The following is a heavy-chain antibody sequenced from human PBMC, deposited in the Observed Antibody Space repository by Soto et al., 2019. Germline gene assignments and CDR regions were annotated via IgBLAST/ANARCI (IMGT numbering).Heavy chain of an antibody. V-gene: IGHV1-69*13. CDR3: ARDYYDSRTNYYGMDV. CDR1: GGTFNSYA. Sequence: SVKVSCQASGGTFNSYAISWVRQAPGPGLEWMGGIIPIFGTANYAQKFQGRVTITADESTSTAYMELSSLRSEDTAVYYRARDYYDSRTNYYGMDVWGQGTTVTVSS. CDR2: IIPIFGTA. J-gene: IGHJ6*02. D-gene: IGHD3-22*01.